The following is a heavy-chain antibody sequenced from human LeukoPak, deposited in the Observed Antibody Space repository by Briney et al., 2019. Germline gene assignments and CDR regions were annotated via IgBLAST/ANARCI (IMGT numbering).Heavy chain of an antibody. CDR3: ARRDSSGWYYFDY. D-gene: IGHD6-19*01. V-gene: IGHV3-21*04. J-gene: IGHJ4*02. Sequence: GGSLRLSCAASGFTFSSYNMNWVRQAPGKGLEWVSSISSSSSYIYYADSVKGRFTISRDNAKDSLYLQMNSLRAEDTAVYYCARRDSSGWYYFDYWGQGTLVTVSS. CDR1: GFTFSSYN. CDR2: ISSSSSYI.